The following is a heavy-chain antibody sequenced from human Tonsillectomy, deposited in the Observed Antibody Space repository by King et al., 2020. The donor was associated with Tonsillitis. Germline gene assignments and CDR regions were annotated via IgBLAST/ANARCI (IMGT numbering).Heavy chain of an antibody. CDR3: ARVHITLAANIVVVPAAP. V-gene: IGHV1-18*01. CDR2: ISAYNGNT. Sequence: VQLVESGAEVKKPGASVKVSCKASGYTFTSYGISWVRQAPGRGLEWMGWISAYNGNTNYAQKLQGRVTMTTDTSTSTAYMELRSLRSDDTAVYYCARVHITLAANIVVVPAAPWGQGTLVTVSS. D-gene: IGHD2-2*01. CDR1: GYTFTSYG. J-gene: IGHJ5*02.